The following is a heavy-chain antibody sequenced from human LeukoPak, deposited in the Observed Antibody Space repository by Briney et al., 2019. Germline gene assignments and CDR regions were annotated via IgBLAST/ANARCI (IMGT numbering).Heavy chain of an antibody. J-gene: IGHJ4*02. CDR2: FSVNDKTT. D-gene: IGHD2/OR15-2a*01. Sequence: GGSLRLSCAASGFTFSSYAMSWVRQAPGKGLEWVSGFSVNDKTTYYADSVKGRFTISRDNSKNTLYLQMNSLRAEDTAVYYCAKTTPFTFWGQGTLVTVSS. V-gene: IGHV3-23*01. CDR1: GFTFSSYA. CDR3: AKTTPFTF.